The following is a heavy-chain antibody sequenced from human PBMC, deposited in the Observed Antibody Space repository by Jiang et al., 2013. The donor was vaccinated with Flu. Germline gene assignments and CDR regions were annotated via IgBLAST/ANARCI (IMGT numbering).Heavy chain of an antibody. CDR2: MNPDSGNT. Sequence: SGAEVKKPGASVKVSCKTSGYTFINHDINWVRQATGQGPEWMGWMNPDSGNTGYAQKFQGRVTMTRNTSINTAYMELSSLRSDDTAVYYCAVRVWGVYWGQGTLVTVSS. CDR1: GYTFINHD. D-gene: IGHD7-27*01. J-gene: IGHJ4*02. V-gene: IGHV1-8*01. CDR3: AVRVWGVY.